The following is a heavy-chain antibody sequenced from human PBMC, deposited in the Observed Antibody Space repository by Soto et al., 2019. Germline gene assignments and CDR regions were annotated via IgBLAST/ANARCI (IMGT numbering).Heavy chain of an antibody. V-gene: IGHV4-30-4*01. CDR3: ARGRYCLTGRCFPNWFDS. J-gene: IGHJ5*01. D-gene: IGHD7-27*01. CDR1: GDSISNLDYF. Sequence: SETLSLTCSVSGDSISNLDYFWAWIRQPPGQALEYIGYIYKSATTYYNPSFENRVAISVDTSKSQFSLNVTSVTAAETAVYFCARGRYCLTGRCFPNWFDSWGQGTLVTVSS. CDR2: IYKSATT.